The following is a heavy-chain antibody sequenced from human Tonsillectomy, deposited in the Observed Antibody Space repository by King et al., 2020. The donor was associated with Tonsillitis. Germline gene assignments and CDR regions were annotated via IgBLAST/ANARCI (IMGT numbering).Heavy chain of an antibody. V-gene: IGHV5-51*01. D-gene: IGHD3-22*01. CDR2: IYPGDSDT. J-gene: IGHJ4*02. Sequence: ELQLVQSGAEVKKPGESLKISCQAFEYRFTSNWIAWVRQTPGKGLEWMGIIYPGDSDTSYSPSFEGQITLSADKSTNTAYLQWSSLKASDTAIYYCARGSFSYDHWPGDHESSSYYQAPLDYWGQGTLVTVSS. CDR3: ARGSFSYDHWPGDHESSSYYQAPLDY. CDR1: EYRFTSNW.